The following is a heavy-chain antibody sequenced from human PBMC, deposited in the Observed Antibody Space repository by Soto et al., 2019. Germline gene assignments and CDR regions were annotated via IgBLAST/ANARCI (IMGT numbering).Heavy chain of an antibody. V-gene: IGHV3-23*01. J-gene: IGHJ6*02. CDR1: GFTFSGFTFSSYA. Sequence: PLGSLRLSCAASGFTFSGFTFSSYAMTWVRQAPGKGLEWVSTISGTGVSTYYADSVKGRFTISRDNSKNTLYLRMNSLRAEDTAVYYCAKGGRPPREPFMDVWGQGTTVTVSS. D-gene: IGHD1-1*01. CDR2: ISGTGVST. CDR3: AKGGRPPREPFMDV.